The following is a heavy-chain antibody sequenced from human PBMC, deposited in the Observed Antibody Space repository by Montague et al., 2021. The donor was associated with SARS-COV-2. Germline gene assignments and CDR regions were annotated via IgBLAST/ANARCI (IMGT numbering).Heavy chain of an antibody. CDR1: GGSFSGYY. CDR3: ARWDPQTLTLIGLRGKSASDY. V-gene: IGHV4-34*01. J-gene: IGHJ4*02. Sequence: SETRSLTCAVYGGSFSGYYWTWIRQSPGKGPEWIAEINHSGTTNYNFNPSLRSRVTISVGTSKSQFSLKLSSVTAADTGVYYCARWDPQTLTLIGLRGKSASDYWGQGTLVTVSS. D-gene: IGHD4-23*01. CDR2: INHSGTT.